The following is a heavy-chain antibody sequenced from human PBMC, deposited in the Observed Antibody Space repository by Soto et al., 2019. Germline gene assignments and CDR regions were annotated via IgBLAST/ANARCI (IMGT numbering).Heavy chain of an antibody. D-gene: IGHD1-7*01. J-gene: IGHJ4*02. V-gene: IGHV3-72*01. Sequence: EVQLVESGGVLVQPGGSLRLSCVASGLTFSDHYMDWVRQAPGKGLEWVGRSRNKAKSYTTDYAASVKGRFTISRDDSKSSVYLQMNILKTEDTAVYYCVRAARSGTTHFDYWGQGTLVTVSS. CDR3: VRAARSGTTHFDY. CDR1: GLTFSDHY. CDR2: SRNKAKSYTT.